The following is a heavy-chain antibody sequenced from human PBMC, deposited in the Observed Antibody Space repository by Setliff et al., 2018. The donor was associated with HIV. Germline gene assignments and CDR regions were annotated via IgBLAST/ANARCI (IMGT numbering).Heavy chain of an antibody. J-gene: IGHJ5*02. V-gene: IGHV4-34*01. Sequence: SETLSLTCAVYGGSFSGYYWIWIRQPPGKGLQWIGEVNHSGSTNYNPSLKSRVTMSIDTSQNQFSLKLTSVTATDTAVYYCARHRYSSSINWFDPWGQGTLVTVSS. CDR2: VNHSGST. D-gene: IGHD6-13*01. CDR1: GGSFSGYY. CDR3: ARHRYSSSINWFDP.